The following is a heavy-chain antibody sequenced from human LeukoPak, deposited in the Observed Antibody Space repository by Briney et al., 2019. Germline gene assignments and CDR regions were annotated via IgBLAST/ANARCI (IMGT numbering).Heavy chain of an antibody. CDR1: GFSFSSYS. J-gene: IGHJ4*02. V-gene: IGHV3-21*04. CDR2: ISSSSNYI. CDR3: AKDPLT. Sequence: GGSLRLSCAASGFSFSSYSVNWVRQAPGKGLEWVSSISSSSNYIHYADSVKGRFTISRDNSKNTLYLQMNSLRAEDTAVYYCAKDPLTWGQGTLVTVSS.